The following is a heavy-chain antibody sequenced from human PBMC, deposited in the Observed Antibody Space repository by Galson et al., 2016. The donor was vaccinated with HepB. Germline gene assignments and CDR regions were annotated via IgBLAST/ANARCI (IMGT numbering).Heavy chain of an antibody. V-gene: IGHV3-30-3*01. Sequence: SLRLSCAVSGFSVSGHAMHWVRQAPGKGLEWVALISSDGSNKFYADSVEGRFTISRDTSKNTLYLQMNSLRVEDTAVFYCASHKSYSGFYEGYYFDNWGQGTLVTVSS. D-gene: IGHD1-26*01. CDR3: ASHKSYSGFYEGYYFDN. J-gene: IGHJ4*02. CDR1: GFSVSGHA. CDR2: ISSDGSNK.